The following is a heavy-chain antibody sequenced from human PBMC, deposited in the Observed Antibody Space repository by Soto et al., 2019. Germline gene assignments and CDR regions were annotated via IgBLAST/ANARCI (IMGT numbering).Heavy chain of an antibody. Sequence: SETLSLTCTVSGGSISSYYWSWIRQPPGKGLEWIGYIYYSGSTNYNPSLKSRVTISVDTSKNQFSLKLSSVTAADTAVYYCARHSFTSLLWFGELHWLDPWGQGTLVTVSS. V-gene: IGHV4-59*08. J-gene: IGHJ5*02. D-gene: IGHD3-10*01. CDR2: IYYSGST. CDR1: GGSISSYY. CDR3: ARHSFTSLLWFGELHWLDP.